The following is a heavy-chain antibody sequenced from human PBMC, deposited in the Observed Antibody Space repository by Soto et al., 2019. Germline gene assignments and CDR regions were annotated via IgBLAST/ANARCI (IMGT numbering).Heavy chain of an antibody. D-gene: IGHD6-13*01. V-gene: IGHV4-31*03. CDR1: GGSISSGGYY. J-gene: IGHJ5*02. CDR2: IYYSGST. Sequence: SETLSLTCTVSGGSISSGGYYWSWIRQHPGKGLEWIGYIYYSGSTYYNPSLKSRVTISVDTSKNQFSLKLSSVTAADTAVYYCARAHSSSSGWFDPWGQGTLVTVSS. CDR3: ARAHSSSSGWFDP.